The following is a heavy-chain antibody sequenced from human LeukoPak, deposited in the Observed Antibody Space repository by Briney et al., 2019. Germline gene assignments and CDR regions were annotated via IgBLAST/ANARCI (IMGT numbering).Heavy chain of an antibody. V-gene: IGHV3-23*01. CDR2: ISGSGGGT. CDR1: GITLSNYG. CDR3: AKRGVVIRVILVGFHKEAYYFDA. Sequence: PGGSLRLSCAVSGITLSNYGMSWVRQAPGKGLEWVAGISGSGGGTVYADSVKGRFTISRGNRKNTLYLQMNSPRADDTAVYFCAKRGVVIRVILVGFHKEAYYFDAWGQGALVTVSP. J-gene: IGHJ4*02. D-gene: IGHD3-22*01.